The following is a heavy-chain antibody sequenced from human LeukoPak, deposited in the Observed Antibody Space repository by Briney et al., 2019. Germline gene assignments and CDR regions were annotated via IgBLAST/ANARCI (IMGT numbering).Heavy chain of an antibody. CDR2: ISAYNGNT. CDR1: GYTFTSYG. V-gene: IGHV1-18*01. D-gene: IGHD4-23*01. CDR3: ARDYIKNGGNPHFDY. J-gene: IGHJ4*02. Sequence: ASVKVSCKASGYTFTSYGISWVRQAPGQGLEWMGWISAYNGNTNYAQKLQGRVTMTTDTSTSTAYMELRSLRSDDTAVYYCARDYIKNGGNPHFDYWGQGTLVTVSS.